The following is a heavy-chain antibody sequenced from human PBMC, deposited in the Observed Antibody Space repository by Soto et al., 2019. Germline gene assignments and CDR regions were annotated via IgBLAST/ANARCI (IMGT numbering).Heavy chain of an antibody. CDR3: ETSLQLRKGWAFDY. J-gene: IGHJ4*02. D-gene: IGHD1-1*01. CDR1: GYTFTTYF. V-gene: IGHV1-46*01. CDR2: INPGDGTT. Sequence: QVQLVQSGAEVKKPGASVKVSCRASGYTFTTYFMQWVRQAPGQGLEWVGIINPGDGTTSYAPKFQGRVAMTRDTSTSTVYMDLNSLRSEDTAVYYCETSLQLRKGWAFDYWGQGTLVTVSS.